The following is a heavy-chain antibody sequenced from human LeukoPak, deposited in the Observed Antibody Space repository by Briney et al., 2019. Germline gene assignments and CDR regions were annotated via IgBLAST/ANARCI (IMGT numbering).Heavy chain of an antibody. Sequence: SETLSLTCTVSGDSISSYYWTWVRQPPGKGREWVGYIYYSGSTNYNPSLKSRVTISVDTSKNQFSLRLSSVTAADTAVYYCARQGGGNRNGMDVWGQGTTVTVSS. D-gene: IGHD4-23*01. V-gene: IGHV4-59*08. CDR3: ARQGGGNRNGMDV. CDR1: GDSISSYY. J-gene: IGHJ6*02. CDR2: IYYSGST.